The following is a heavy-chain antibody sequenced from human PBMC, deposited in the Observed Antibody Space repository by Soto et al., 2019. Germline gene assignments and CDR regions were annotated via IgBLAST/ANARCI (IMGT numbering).Heavy chain of an antibody. J-gene: IGHJ6*02. CDR3: AKDLGDGYIGMDV. CDR2: ISYDGSNK. Sequence: QVQLVESGRGVVQPGRTLRLSCAASGFTFSSYGMHWVRQAPGKGLEWVAVISYDGSNKYYADSVKGRFTISRDNSKNTLYLQMNSLRAEDTAVYYCAKDLGDGYIGMDVWGQGTTVTVSS. V-gene: IGHV3-30*18. CDR1: GFTFSSYG. D-gene: IGHD5-12*01.